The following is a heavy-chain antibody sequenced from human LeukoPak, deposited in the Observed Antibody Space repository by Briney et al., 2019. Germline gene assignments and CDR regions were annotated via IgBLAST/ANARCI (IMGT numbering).Heavy chain of an antibody. CDR3: AESSGLQGGAFDI. D-gene: IGHD6-19*01. CDR2: IKQDGNEK. J-gene: IGHJ3*02. Sequence: PGGSLRLSCAASGFTFSSYWMSWVRQAPGKGLEWVANIKQDGNEKYYVDSVKGRFTISRDNAKKSLYLQLDSLRAADTAVYYCAESSGLQGGAFDIWGQGTMVTVSS. V-gene: IGHV3-7*01. CDR1: GFTFSSYW.